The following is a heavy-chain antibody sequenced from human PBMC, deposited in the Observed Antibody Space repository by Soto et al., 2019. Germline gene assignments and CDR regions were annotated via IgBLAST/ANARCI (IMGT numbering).Heavy chain of an antibody. J-gene: IGHJ6*02. D-gene: IGHD2-8*01. CDR3: ARGVRYPTRGMDV. CDR2: TRNKANSYTT. Sequence: PGGSLRLSCAASGFTFSDHYMDWVRQAPGKGLEWVGRTRNKANSYTTEYAASVKGRFTISRDDSKNSLYLQMNSLKTEDTAVYYCARGVRYPTRGMDVWGQGTTVTVSS. V-gene: IGHV3-72*01. CDR1: GFTFSDHY.